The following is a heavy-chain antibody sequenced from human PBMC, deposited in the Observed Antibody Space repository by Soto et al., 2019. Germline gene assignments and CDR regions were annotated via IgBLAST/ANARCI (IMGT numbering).Heavy chain of an antibody. CDR2: IKQDGSEK. CDR1: GFTFSSYW. CDR3: ARVGRSSGSLGY. V-gene: IGHV3-7*01. Sequence: EVQLVESGGGLVQPGGSLRLSCAASGFTFSSYWMTWVRQAPGKGLEWVGNIKQDGSEKYYVDSVKGRFTISRDNAKNSLDFPMNSLRAEDTAVYYCARVGRSSGSLGYWGQGTLVTVSS. J-gene: IGHJ4*02. D-gene: IGHD6-19*01.